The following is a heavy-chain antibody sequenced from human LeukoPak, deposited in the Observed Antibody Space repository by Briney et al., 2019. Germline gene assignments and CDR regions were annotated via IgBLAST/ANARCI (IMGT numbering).Heavy chain of an antibody. D-gene: IGHD3-16*02. CDR2: INPNSGGT. CDR1: GYTFTGYY. V-gene: IGHV1-2*06. Sequence: ASVKVSCKASGYTFTGYYMHWVRQAPGQGLEWMRRINPNSGGTNYAQKFQGRVTMTRDTSISTAYMELSRLRSDDTAVYYCARGGYYDYVWGSYRYFDYWGQGTLVTVSS. J-gene: IGHJ4*02. CDR3: ARGGYYDYVWGSYRYFDY.